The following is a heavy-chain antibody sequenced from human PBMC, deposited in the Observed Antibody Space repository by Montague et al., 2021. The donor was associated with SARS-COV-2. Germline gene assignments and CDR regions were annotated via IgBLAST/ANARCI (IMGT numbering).Heavy chain of an antibody. J-gene: IGHJ4*02. D-gene: IGHD2-15*01. CDR2: IKQDGSEK. CDR1: GFTFSNAW. Sequence: SLRLSCAASGFTFSNAWMSWARQAPGKGLEWAAHIKQDGSEKYYVDSVKGRFTISRDNAKNSLSLQMNSLRAEDTAVYCCARLVVVAATPYWGQGTLVTVSS. CDR3: ARLVVVAATPY. V-gene: IGHV3-7*01.